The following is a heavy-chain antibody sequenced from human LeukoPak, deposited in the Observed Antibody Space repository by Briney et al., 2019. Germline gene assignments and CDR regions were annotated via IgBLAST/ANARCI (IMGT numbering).Heavy chain of an antibody. Sequence: SETLSLTCTVSGGSISSSSYYWGWIRQPPGKGLEWIGSIYYSGSTYYNPSLKSRVTISVDTSKNQFSLKLSSVTAADTAVYYCASYYSSSFFDYWGQGTLVTVSS. D-gene: IGHD6-6*01. CDR3: ASYYSSSFFDY. J-gene: IGHJ4*02. V-gene: IGHV4-39*01. CDR2: IYYSGST. CDR1: GGSISSSSYY.